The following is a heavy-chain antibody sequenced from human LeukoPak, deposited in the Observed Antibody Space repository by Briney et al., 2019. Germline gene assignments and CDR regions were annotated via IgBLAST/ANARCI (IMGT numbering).Heavy chain of an antibody. CDR3: AKALDDGGSFDY. J-gene: IGHJ4*02. CDR2: ISGSGDKK. D-gene: IGHD4-23*01. Sequence: GGYLRLSCAASGFTFSTYAMSWVRQAPGKGLEWVSAISGSGDKKFYAGPVKGRFTISRDNAKNSLYLQMNSMRDEDTAVDYCAKALDDGGSFDYWAQGTLVTVSS. V-gene: IGHV3-23*01. CDR1: GFTFSTYA.